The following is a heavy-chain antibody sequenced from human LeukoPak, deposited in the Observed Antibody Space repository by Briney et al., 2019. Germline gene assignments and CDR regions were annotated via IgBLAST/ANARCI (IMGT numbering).Heavy chain of an antibody. CDR2: IMPVFGSA. Sequence: ASVKVSCKASGGTFNSYAICWVRQAPGQGLEWMGGIMPVFGSANYAQNLQGRVTITADESTNTAYMELSSLRSEDTAVYYCARAMSLDGYNHFDYWGQGTLVTVSS. D-gene: IGHD5-24*01. CDR3: ARAMSLDGYNHFDY. J-gene: IGHJ4*02. V-gene: IGHV1-69*13. CDR1: GGTFNSYA.